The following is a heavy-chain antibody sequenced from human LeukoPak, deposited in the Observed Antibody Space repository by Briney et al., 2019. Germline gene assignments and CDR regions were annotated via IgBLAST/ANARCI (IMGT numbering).Heavy chain of an antibody. D-gene: IGHD5-18*01. V-gene: IGHV3-21*01. J-gene: IGHJ4*02. CDR3: ARQADTAMLIWSFTDY. CDR2: ISSSSSYI. Sequence: GGSLRLSCEASGFTFSRYSLTWVRQAPGKGLEWVSSISSSSSYIYYADSVKGRFTIPRDNAKNSLYLQMNSLRAEDTALYYCARQADTAMLIWSFTDYWGQGTLVTVSS. CDR1: GFTFSRYS.